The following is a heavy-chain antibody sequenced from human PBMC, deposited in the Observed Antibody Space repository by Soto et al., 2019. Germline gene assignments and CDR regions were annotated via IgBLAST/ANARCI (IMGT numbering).Heavy chain of an antibody. CDR3: VRGWWEREGYVMDA. CDR2: IYYSGST. V-gene: IGHV4-59*08. Sequence: PSETLSLTCTVSGGSVSSYYWSWIRQPPGKELQYIGYIYYSGSTNYNPSLKSRVTISDDTSTNQFSLTLTSVTAADTAVYYCVRGWWEREGYVMDAWGQGTTVT. D-gene: IGHD1-26*01. CDR1: GGSVSSYY. J-gene: IGHJ6*02.